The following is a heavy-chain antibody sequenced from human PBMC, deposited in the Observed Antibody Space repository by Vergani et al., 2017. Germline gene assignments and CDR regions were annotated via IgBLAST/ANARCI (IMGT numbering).Heavy chain of an antibody. CDR1: GGSITSSSYY. CDR3: ARTESFILRYFHWAL. J-gene: IGHJ4*02. D-gene: IGHD3-9*01. CDR2: IYHSGGA. Sequence: QLHLQESGPGLVKPSETLSLPCTVSGGSITSSSYYWGWIRQPPGKGLEWIGNIYHSGGAYYNPSLKGRVPISVDTSKNQFSLEVTSVTAADTAIYFCARTESFILRYFHWALWGQGTLVTVSS. V-gene: IGHV4-39*01.